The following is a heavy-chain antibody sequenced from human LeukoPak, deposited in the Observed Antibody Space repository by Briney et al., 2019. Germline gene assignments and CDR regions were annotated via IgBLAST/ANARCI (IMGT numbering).Heavy chain of an antibody. CDR2: IYHSGST. V-gene: IGHV4-38-2*02. Sequence: PSGTLSLTCTVSGYSISSGYYWGWIRQPPGKGLEWIGSIYHSGSTYYNPSLKSRVTISVDTSKNQFSLKLSSVTAADTAVYYCARSRSVGELRYFDYWGQGTLVTVSS. J-gene: IGHJ4*02. CDR1: GYSISSGYY. CDR3: ARSRSVGELRYFDY. D-gene: IGHD3-10*01.